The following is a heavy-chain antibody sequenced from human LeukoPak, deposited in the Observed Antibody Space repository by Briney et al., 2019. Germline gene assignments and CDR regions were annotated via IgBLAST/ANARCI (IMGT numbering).Heavy chain of an antibody. J-gene: IGHJ4*02. CDR2: IYYSGST. Sequence: SETLSLTCTASGGSISSYYWSWIRQPPGKGLEWIGYIYYSGSTNYNPSLKSRVTISVDTSKNHFSLRLSSVTAADTAVYYCARHYSPIDFWGQGTLVTVSS. CDR1: GGSISSYY. D-gene: IGHD2-15*01. V-gene: IGHV4-59*08. CDR3: ARHYSPIDF.